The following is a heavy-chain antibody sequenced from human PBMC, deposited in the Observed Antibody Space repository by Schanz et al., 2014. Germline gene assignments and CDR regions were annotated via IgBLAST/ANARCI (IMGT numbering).Heavy chain of an antibody. CDR1: GFMFSSYG. D-gene: IGHD1-1*01. CDR2: ISYDGSKK. V-gene: IGHV3-33*08. Sequence: QVQLVESGGGVVQPGRSLRLSCAASGFMFSSYGMHWVRQAPGKGLEWVGVISYDGSKKSYADSVKGRFTISRDNAKNSLYLEMNSLGAEDTDLYYCARDRRNPDLDYWGQGTLVTVSS. J-gene: IGHJ4*02. CDR3: ARDRRNPDLDY.